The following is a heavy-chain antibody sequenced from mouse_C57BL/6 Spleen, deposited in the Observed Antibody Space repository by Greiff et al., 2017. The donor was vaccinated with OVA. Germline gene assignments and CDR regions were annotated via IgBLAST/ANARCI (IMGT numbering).Heavy chain of an antibody. V-gene: IGHV1-76*01. CDR1: GYTFTDYY. D-gene: IGHD2-10*02. CDR3: ARLYGNYLYYFDY. J-gene: IGHJ2*01. Sequence: QVQLQQSGAELVRPGASVKLSCKASGYTFTDYYINWVKQRPGQGLEWIARIYPGSGNTYYNEKFKGKATLTAEKSSSTAYMQLSSLTSEDSAVYFCARLYGNYLYYFDYWGQGTTLTVSS. CDR2: IYPGSGNT.